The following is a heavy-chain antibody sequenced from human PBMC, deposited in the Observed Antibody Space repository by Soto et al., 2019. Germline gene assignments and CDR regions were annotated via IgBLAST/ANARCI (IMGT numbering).Heavy chain of an antibody. V-gene: IGHV1-2*02. J-gene: IGHJ4*02. D-gene: IGHD3-10*01. CDR2: INPNSGGT. CDR1: GYTFTGYY. CDR3: AIGKVVRGVIISPFDY. Sequence: QVQLVQSGAEVKKPGASVKVSCKASGYTFTGYYMHWVRQAPGQGLEWMGWINPNSGGTNYAQKFQGRVTMTSDTSISIAYIELSRLRSDDKAVYYCAIGKVVRGVIISPFDYCGQGTLVTVSS.